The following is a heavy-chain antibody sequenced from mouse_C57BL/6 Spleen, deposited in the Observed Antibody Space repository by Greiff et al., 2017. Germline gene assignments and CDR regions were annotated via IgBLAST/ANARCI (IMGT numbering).Heavy chain of an antibody. CDR3: VYDYDDAMDY. Sequence: VKLMESGAELVRPGASVKLSCKASGYTFTDYYINWVKQRPGQGLEWIARIYPGSGNTYYNEKFKGKATLTAEKSSSTAYMQLSSLTSEDSAVYFCVYDYDDAMDYWGQGTSVTVSS. CDR2: IYPGSGNT. CDR1: GYTFTDYY. D-gene: IGHD2-4*01. J-gene: IGHJ4*01. V-gene: IGHV1-76*01.